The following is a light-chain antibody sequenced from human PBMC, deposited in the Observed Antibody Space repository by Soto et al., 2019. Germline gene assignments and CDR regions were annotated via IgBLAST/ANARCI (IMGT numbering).Light chain of an antibody. CDR1: SGSIDSNN. Sequence: NFMLTQPHSVSESPGKTVTFSCTRTSGSIDSNNVQWYHQRPHSTPTIVISEDNPRAYLAPDRFSAAIDTYPNSSSLTISGVKTEDAADYCCQYYSGTNVVFGGGTKLTVL. J-gene: IGLJ2*01. CDR3: QYYSGTNVV. CDR2: EDN. V-gene: IGLV6-57*04.